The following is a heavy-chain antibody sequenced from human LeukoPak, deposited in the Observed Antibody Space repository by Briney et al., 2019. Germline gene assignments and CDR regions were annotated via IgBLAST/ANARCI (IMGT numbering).Heavy chain of an antibody. Sequence: GGSLRLSCAASGFTFSSYGMHWVRQAPGKGLEWVAVISYDGSNKYYADSVKGRFTISRDNSKNTVYLQMNSLRAEDTAMYYCAKDKSPSTYSSSWHNYYYSMDVWGQGTTVTVSS. CDR2: ISYDGSNK. CDR3: AKDKSPSTYSSSWHNYYYSMDV. V-gene: IGHV3-30*18. D-gene: IGHD6-13*01. CDR1: GFTFSSYG. J-gene: IGHJ6*02.